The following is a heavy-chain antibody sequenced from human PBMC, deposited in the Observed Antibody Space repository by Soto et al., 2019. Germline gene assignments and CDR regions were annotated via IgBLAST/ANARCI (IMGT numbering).Heavy chain of an antibody. J-gene: IGHJ6*02. CDR3: TTGWFTMVRGPGLHYGMDV. Sequence: EVQVVESGGGLVKPGGSLRLSCAASGFTFSNARMNWVRQAPGKGLEWVGRIKSKTDGGTTDYAAPVKGRFTISRDDSKNTLYLQMNSLKTEDTAVYYCTTGWFTMVRGPGLHYGMDVWGQGTTVTVSS. CDR1: GFTFSNAR. V-gene: IGHV3-15*07. D-gene: IGHD3-10*01. CDR2: IKSKTDGGTT.